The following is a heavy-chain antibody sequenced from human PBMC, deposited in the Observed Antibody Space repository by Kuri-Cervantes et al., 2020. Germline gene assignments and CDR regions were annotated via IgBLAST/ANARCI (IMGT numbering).Heavy chain of an antibody. J-gene: IGHJ4*02. V-gene: IGHV3-64*02. CDR2: ISSNGGST. Sequence: GESLKISCAASGFTFSSYGMHWVRQAPGKGLEYVSAISSNGGSTYYADSVKGRFTISRDNSKNTLYLQMGSLRAEDMAVYYCARDQIIAARPLAIWGQGTLVTVSS. D-gene: IGHD6-6*01. CDR3: ARDQIIAARPLAI. CDR1: GFTFSSYG.